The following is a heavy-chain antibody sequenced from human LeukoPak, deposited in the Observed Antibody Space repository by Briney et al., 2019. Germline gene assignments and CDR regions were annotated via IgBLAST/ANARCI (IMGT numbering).Heavy chain of an antibody. Sequence: GGSLRLSCAASGFTFSSYAMSWVRQAPGKGLEWVSDISGSGGSTYYADSVKGRFTISRDNSKNTLYLQMNSLRAEDTAVYYCAKDKIVVVPAAIDPWGQGTLVTVSP. J-gene: IGHJ5*02. V-gene: IGHV3-23*01. CDR3: AKDKIVVVPAAIDP. CDR1: GFTFSSYA. CDR2: ISGSGGST. D-gene: IGHD2-2*01.